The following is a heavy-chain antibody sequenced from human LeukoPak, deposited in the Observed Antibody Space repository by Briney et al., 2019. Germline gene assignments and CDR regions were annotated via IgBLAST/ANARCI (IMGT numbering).Heavy chain of an antibody. CDR2: IKEDGSEK. J-gene: IGHJ4*02. Sequence: GGSLRLSCAASGFTFSNHWMSWVRQAPGKGLEWVANIKEDGSEKYYVDSVKGRFTISRDNSKNTLYLQMNSLRAEDTAVYYCAKDVLYGSGSYSHWGQGTLVTVSS. D-gene: IGHD3-10*01. V-gene: IGHV3-7*01. CDR3: AKDVLYGSGSYSH. CDR1: GFTFSNHW.